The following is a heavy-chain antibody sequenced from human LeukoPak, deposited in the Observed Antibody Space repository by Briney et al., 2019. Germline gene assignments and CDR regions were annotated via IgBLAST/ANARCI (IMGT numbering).Heavy chain of an antibody. V-gene: IGHV4-59*01. CDR3: ARADARITIFGVVIKEINWFDP. J-gene: IGHJ5*02. CDR2: IYYSGST. D-gene: IGHD3-3*01. CDR1: GGSISSYY. Sequence: PSETLSLTCTVSGGSISSYYWSWIRQPPGKGPEWIGYIYYSGSTNYNPSLKSRVTISVDTSKNQFSLKLSSVTAADTAVYYCARADARITIFGVVIKEINWFDPWGQGTLVTVSS.